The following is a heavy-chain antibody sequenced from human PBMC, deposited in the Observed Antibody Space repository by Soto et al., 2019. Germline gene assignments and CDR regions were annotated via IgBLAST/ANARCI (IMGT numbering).Heavy chain of an antibody. Sequence: GGSLRLSCEASGFSFSTYSMHWVRQAPGKGLEWVSSIGRRSDIYYADSVKGRFTISRDNAKNSVSLQMNSLRDEDTAVYYCAREETAWPLAYGLDVWGQGTTVTVSS. J-gene: IGHJ6*02. CDR1: GFSFSTYS. CDR2: IGRRSDI. D-gene: IGHD2-21*02. V-gene: IGHV3-21*01. CDR3: AREETAWPLAYGLDV.